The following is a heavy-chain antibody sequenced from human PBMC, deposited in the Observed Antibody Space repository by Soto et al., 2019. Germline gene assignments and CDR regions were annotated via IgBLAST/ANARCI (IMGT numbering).Heavy chain of an antibody. D-gene: IGHD6-6*01. CDR1: GGSISSGGYY. CDR2: IYYSGST. V-gene: IGHV4-31*03. CDR3: ARVTEQLVGHYGMDV. Sequence: SETLSLTCTVSGGSISSGGYYWSWIRQHPGKGLEWIGYIYYSGSTYYNPSLKSRVTISVDTSKNQFSLKLSSVTAADTAVYYCARVTEQLVGHYGMDVWGQGTTVTVSS. J-gene: IGHJ6*02.